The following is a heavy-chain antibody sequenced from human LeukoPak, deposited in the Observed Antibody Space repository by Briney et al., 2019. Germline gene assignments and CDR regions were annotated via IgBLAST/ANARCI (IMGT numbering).Heavy chain of an antibody. CDR2: INRSGST. V-gene: IGHV4-34*01. J-gene: IGHJ4*02. Sequence: SETLSLTCAVSGGIFSPYYWHGLRQPPGKGLEWIGEINRSGSTNYNPSLKSRVTISVDTSKNQFSLKLSSVTAADTAVYHCARGWDSSGYSFDYWGQGTLVTVSS. D-gene: IGHD3-22*01. CDR3: ARGWDSSGYSFDY. CDR1: GGIFSPYY.